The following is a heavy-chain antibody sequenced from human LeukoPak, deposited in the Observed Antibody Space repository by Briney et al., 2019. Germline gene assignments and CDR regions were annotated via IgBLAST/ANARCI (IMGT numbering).Heavy chain of an antibody. CDR1: GGSFSGYY. Sequence: PSETLSLTCAVYGGSFSGYYWSWIRQPPGKGLEWIGEINHSGSTNYNPSLKSRVTISVDTSRNLFSLKLSSVTAADTAVYYCARGSRKARLPLDYWGQGTLVTVSS. CDR3: ARGSRKARLPLDY. D-gene: IGHD2-15*01. CDR2: INHSGST. J-gene: IGHJ4*02. V-gene: IGHV4-34*01.